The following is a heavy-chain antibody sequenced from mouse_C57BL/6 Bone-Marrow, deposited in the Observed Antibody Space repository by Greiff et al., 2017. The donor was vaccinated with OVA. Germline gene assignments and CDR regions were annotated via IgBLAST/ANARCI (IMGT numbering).Heavy chain of an antibody. CDR3: ARREFITTVVGAMDY. J-gene: IGHJ4*01. D-gene: IGHD1-1*01. Sequence: EVKLVESGGDLVKPGGSLKLSCAASGFTFSSYGMSWVRQTPDKRLEWVATISSGGSYTYYPDSVTGRFPISRDNAKNTLYLQMSSLKSEDTAMYYCARREFITTVVGAMDYWGQGTSVTVSS. V-gene: IGHV5-6*02. CDR1: GFTFSSYG. CDR2: ISSGGSYT.